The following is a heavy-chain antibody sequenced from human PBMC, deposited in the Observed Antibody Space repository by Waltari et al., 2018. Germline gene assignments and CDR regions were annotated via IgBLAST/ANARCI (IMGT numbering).Heavy chain of an antibody. D-gene: IGHD3-22*01. CDR3: ARHLYSIDYLELDN. CDR2: ISDSGVVT. J-gene: IGHJ4*02. CDR1: GFLFINYA. V-gene: IGHV3-23*01. Sequence: EGHLLESGGGLVQPGGSLRLSCVASGFLFINYAMSWVRQAPGKGLEWVSGISDSGVVTKYADSVKGRFTVSRDNSKNTLYLQLNSLRAEDTAVYYCARHLYSIDYLELDNWGQGTLVTVSS.